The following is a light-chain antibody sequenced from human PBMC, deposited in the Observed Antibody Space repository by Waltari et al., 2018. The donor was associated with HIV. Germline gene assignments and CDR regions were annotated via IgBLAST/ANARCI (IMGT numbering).Light chain of an antibody. CDR1: SSNIGAGYD. V-gene: IGLV1-40*01. CDR3: QSYDNSLSAWV. CDR2: GNS. J-gene: IGLJ3*02. Sequence: QSVLTQPPSVSGAPGPRVTISCTGSSSNIGAGYDVHWYQQLPGTTPKLLVYGNSNRPSGVPDRFSGSKSATSASLAITGLQAEDEADYYCQSYDNSLSAWVFGGGTKLTVL.